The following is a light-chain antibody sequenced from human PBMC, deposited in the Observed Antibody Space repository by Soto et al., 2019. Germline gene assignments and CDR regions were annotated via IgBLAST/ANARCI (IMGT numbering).Light chain of an antibody. CDR1: QSISVW. J-gene: IGKJ1*01. V-gene: IGKV1-5*03. Sequence: DIQMTQSPSTLSASVVDRVTITCRASQSISVWLAWYQQKAGKAPNLLIYKASRLESGVPSRFSGSGSGTEFTLTISSLQPDDFATYYCQQYNSYWTFGQGTKVDIK. CDR2: KAS. CDR3: QQYNSYWT.